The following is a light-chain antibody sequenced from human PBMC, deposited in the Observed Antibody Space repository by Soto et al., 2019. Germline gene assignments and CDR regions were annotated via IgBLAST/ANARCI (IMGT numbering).Light chain of an antibody. Sequence: EIVMTQSPATLSVSPGERATLSCRASQSVSSNLAWYQQKPGQAPRLLIYGASTRATGIPARFSGSGSGTEFTLTISSPQSEDFAVYYCQQYNNWPPSMYTFGQGTKLEIK. J-gene: IGKJ2*01. CDR3: QQYNNWPPSMYT. CDR1: QSVSSN. V-gene: IGKV3-15*01. CDR2: GAS.